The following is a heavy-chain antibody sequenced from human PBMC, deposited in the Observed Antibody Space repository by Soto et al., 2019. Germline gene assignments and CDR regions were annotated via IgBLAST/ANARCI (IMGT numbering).Heavy chain of an antibody. CDR3: ARDNSSDSGGAKGWYFDL. V-gene: IGHV1-46*01. Sequence: QVQLVQSGAEVKKPGASVKVSCKASGYTITRHWMHWVRQAPGQGLEWMGVINPSGDSTIYAQKFRGRVTMTRDTSTSTVYMELSSLRSDDTAVYYCARDNSSDSGGAKGWYFDLWGRGTLVTVSS. CDR2: INPSGDST. CDR1: GYTITRHW. D-gene: IGHD3-22*01. J-gene: IGHJ2*01.